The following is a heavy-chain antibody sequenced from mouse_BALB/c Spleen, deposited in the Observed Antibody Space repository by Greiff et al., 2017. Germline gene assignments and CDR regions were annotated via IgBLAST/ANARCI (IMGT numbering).Heavy chain of an antibody. D-gene: IGHD2-3*01. Sequence: VQRVESGPGLVAPSQSLSITCTVSGFSLTSYGVHWVRQPPGTGLEWLGVIWAGGSTNYNSALMSRLSISKDNSKSQVFLKMNSLQTDDTAMYYCAREGYDGYYVGFAYWGQGTLVTVSA. CDR2: IWAGGST. J-gene: IGHJ3*01. CDR1: GFSLTSYG. CDR3: AREGYDGYYVGFAY. V-gene: IGHV2-9*02.